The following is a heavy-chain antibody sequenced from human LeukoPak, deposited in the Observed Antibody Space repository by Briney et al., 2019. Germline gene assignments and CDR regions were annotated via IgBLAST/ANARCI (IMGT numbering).Heavy chain of an antibody. CDR3: ASSGYPFQH. CDR2: FDPEDGET. D-gene: IGHD3-22*01. V-gene: IGHV1-24*01. Sequence: ASVKVSCKASGYTFTSYGISWVRQAPGKGLEWMGGFDPEDGETIYAQKFQGRVTMTEDTSTDTAYMELSSLRSEDTAVYYCASSGYPFQHWGQGTLVTVSS. J-gene: IGHJ1*01. CDR1: GYTFTSYG.